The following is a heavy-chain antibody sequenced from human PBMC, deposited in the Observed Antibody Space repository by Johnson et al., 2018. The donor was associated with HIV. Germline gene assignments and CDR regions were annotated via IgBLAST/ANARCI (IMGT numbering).Heavy chain of an antibody. CDR1: GFTFSDYY. CDR3: ASSRSDHDAFDI. J-gene: IGHJ3*02. CDR2: ISSRGSTI. V-gene: IGHV3-11*04. Sequence: QVQLVESGGGLVQPGGSLRLSCAASGFTFSDYYMSWIRQAPGNGLEWVSYISSRGSTIYYADSVKGRFTISRDNAKNSLYLQMNSLRAEATAVYYCASSRSDHDAFDIWGQGTMVTVSS.